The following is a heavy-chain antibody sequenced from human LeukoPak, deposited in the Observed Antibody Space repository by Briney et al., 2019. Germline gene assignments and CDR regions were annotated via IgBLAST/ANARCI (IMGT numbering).Heavy chain of an antibody. CDR1: GGSFSGYY. D-gene: IGHD2-2*01. CDR2: INDSGST. J-gene: IGHJ6*03. V-gene: IGHV4-34*01. Sequence: SETLSLTCAVYGGSFSGYYWSWIGQPPGKGVEWIGEINDSGSTNYNPSLKRRVTISVEKSKKQFAQKRSSVTAADTAVYYCARASRRAQLLSNYSYYYMDVWGKGTTVTVSS. CDR3: ARASRRAQLLSNYSYYYMDV.